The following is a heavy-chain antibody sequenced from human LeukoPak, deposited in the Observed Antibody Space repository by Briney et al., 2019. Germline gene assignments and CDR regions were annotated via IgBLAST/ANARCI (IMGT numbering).Heavy chain of an antibody. Sequence: PGRSLRLSCAASGFTFSSYAMHWVRQAPAKGLEWVAVISYDGSNKYYADSVKGRFTISRDNSKNTLYLQMNSLRAEDTAVYYCARSSEWIQLWDYFDYWGQGTLVTVSS. D-gene: IGHD5-18*01. CDR3: ARSSEWIQLWDYFDY. CDR1: GFTFSSYA. J-gene: IGHJ4*02. V-gene: IGHV3-30*04. CDR2: ISYDGSNK.